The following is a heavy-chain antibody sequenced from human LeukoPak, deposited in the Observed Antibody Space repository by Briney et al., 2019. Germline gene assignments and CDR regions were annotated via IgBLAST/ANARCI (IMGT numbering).Heavy chain of an antibody. D-gene: IGHD4-17*01. CDR2: IRYNGGNQ. CDR3: AKEAVTRWFHPGRRGPVVRVP. CDR1: GFSFSNYG. J-gene: IGHJ5*02. V-gene: IGHV3-30*02. Sequence: PGGSLRLSCAASGFSFSNYGMHWVRQAPGKGLEWVAVIRYNGGNQNYADSVKGRFTVSRENAQNTLYLQMNMLSAQDTAIYYCAKEAVTRWFHPGRRGPVVRVPWG.